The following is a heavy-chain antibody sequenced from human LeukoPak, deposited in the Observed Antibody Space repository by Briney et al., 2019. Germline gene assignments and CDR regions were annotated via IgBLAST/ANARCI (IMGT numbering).Heavy chain of an antibody. Sequence: SETLSLTCAVSGGSISTYYWSWIRQPPGKGLEWIGYIYTSGSTNYSPSLKSRVTMSIHTSNNQLSLKLTSVTAADTAVYFCARVGRLSVGASENWFDPWGQGTLVTVSS. J-gene: IGHJ5*02. D-gene: IGHD1-26*01. CDR2: IYTSGST. CDR1: GGSISTYY. CDR3: ARVGRLSVGASENWFDP. V-gene: IGHV4-4*08.